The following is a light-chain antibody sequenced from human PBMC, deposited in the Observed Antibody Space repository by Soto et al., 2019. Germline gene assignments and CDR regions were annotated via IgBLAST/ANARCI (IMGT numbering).Light chain of an antibody. CDR2: GAS. Sequence: EIVMTQSPATLSVAPGERATLSCRASQSVSSNLACYQQKPGQAPRLLIYGASTRATGIKARFSGSGSGTEFTLTISSLQSGDFAVYYCQQYNNWPPWTFGQGTMIEIK. CDR3: QQYNNWPPWT. J-gene: IGKJ1*01. V-gene: IGKV3-15*01. CDR1: QSVSSN.